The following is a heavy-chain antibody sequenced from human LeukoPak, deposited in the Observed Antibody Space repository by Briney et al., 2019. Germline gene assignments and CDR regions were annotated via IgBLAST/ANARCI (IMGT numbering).Heavy chain of an antibody. Sequence: SGGSLRLSCAASGFTFSSYWMHWVRQAPGKGLVWVSRLISDGSSASYADSVKGRFTISRDNTKNILYLQMNSLRAEDTAVYYCPAGFPLFDYWGQGTLVTVSS. V-gene: IGHV3-74*01. CDR1: GFTFSSYW. CDR3: PAGFPLFDY. CDR2: LISDGSSA. J-gene: IGHJ4*02.